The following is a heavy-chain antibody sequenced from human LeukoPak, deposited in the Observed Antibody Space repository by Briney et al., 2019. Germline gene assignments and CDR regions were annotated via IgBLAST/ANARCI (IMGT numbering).Heavy chain of an antibody. CDR2: IYYSGST. CDR3: ARSGDGYRPHFDY. J-gene: IGHJ4*02. D-gene: IGHD5-24*01. Sequence: PSETLSPTCTVSGGSINTYYWSWIRQPPGKGLEWIGYIYYSGSTNYNPSLKSRVTISVDTSKNQFSLKLTSVTAADTAVYYCARSGDGYRPHFDYWGQGTLVTVSS. CDR1: GGSINTYY. V-gene: IGHV4-59*01.